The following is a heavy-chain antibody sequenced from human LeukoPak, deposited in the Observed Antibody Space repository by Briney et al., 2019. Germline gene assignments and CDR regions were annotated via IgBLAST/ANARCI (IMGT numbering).Heavy chain of an antibody. J-gene: IGHJ4*02. CDR2: INPSDDAT. Sequence: ASVKVSCKASGYSFTRCYLHWVRQAPGQGLESMGIINPSDDATTHAQKFQGRVTMTSDTSTSTVYMELSSLRSEDTAVYYCARDLRHHSGIAVSPFDYWGQGTLVTVSS. CDR3: ARDLRHHSGIAVSPFDY. V-gene: IGHV1-46*01. CDR1: GYSFTRCY. D-gene: IGHD6-19*01.